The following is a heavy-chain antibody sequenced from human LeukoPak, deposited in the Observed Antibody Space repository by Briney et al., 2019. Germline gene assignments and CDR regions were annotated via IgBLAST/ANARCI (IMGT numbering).Heavy chain of an antibody. CDR1: GGSISSSSYY. D-gene: IGHD6-6*01. CDR2: IYYSGST. J-gene: IGHJ4*02. V-gene: IGHV4-39*02. Sequence: SETLSLTCAVSGGSISSSSYYWGWIRQPPGKGLEWFGSIYYSGSTYYNPSLKSRVTISVDTSKNQFSLKLSSVTAADTAVYYCARESIASRGDYWGQGTLVTVSS. CDR3: ARESIASRGDY.